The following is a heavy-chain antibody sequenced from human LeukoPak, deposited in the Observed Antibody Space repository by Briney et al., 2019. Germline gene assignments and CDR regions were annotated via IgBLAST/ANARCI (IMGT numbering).Heavy chain of an antibody. D-gene: IGHD3-22*01. CDR3: AKDGGSGYYYFDY. J-gene: IGHJ4*02. CDR1: GFTFSSYA. V-gene: IGHV3-23*01. Sequence: GGSLRLSCAASGFTFSSYAMSWVRRAPGKGLEWVSAISGRGGSTYYADPVKGRFTISRDNSKNTLYVQMNSLRAEDTAVYYCAKDGGSGYYYFDYWGQGTLVTVSS. CDR2: ISGRGGST.